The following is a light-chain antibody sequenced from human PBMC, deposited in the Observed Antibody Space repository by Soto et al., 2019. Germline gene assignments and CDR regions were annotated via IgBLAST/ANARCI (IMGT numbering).Light chain of an antibody. CDR3: QQFNSYPIT. J-gene: IGKJ5*01. CDR2: DVS. CDR1: QDIRGA. Sequence: AIQVTQSPSSLSASVGDRVTITCRASQDIRGALAWYQQKPGKAPKLLIYDVSTLQSGVPSRFSGSGSGTEFTLTISSLQPXDFGTYYCQQFNSYPITFGHGTRLEIK. V-gene: IGKV1-13*02.